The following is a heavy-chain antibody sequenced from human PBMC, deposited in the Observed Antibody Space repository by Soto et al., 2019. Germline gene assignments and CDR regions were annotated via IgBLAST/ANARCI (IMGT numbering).Heavy chain of an antibody. V-gene: IGHV3-30-3*01. CDR1: GFTFSSYA. Sequence: QVQLVESGGGVVQPGRSLRLSCAASGFTFSSYAMHWVRQAPGKGLEWVAVISYDGSNKYYADSVKGRFTISRDNSKNALYRQMNSLRAEDTAVYYGARVGRFSWGQGTLVTVSS. CDR3: ARVGRFS. J-gene: IGHJ5*02. CDR2: ISYDGSNK. D-gene: IGHD3-3*01.